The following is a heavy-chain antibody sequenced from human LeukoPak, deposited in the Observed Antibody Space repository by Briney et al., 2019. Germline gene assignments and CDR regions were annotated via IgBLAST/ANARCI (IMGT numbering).Heavy chain of an antibody. V-gene: IGHV3-53*01. D-gene: IGHD6-19*01. CDR1: GVTVSNTY. CDR2: IYSGGST. Sequence: GGSLTLSCATSGVTVSNTYVSWVRQAPGQGLDWVSVIYSGGSTYYADSVKGRFTMSKDNSKNTYYLQMNSLRVEDTAVYHCARDHISSGWYVGFDYWGQGTLVTVSS. J-gene: IGHJ4*02. CDR3: ARDHISSGWYVGFDY.